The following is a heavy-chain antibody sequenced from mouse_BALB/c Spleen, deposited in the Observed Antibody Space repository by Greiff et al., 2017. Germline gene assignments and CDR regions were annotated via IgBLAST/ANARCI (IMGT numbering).Heavy chain of an antibody. J-gene: IGHJ3*01. CDR1: GFNIKDYY. D-gene: IGHD2-1*01. CDR2: IDPENGDT. CDR3: NARGNFFAY. V-gene: IGHV14-4*02. Sequence: EVMLVESGAELVRSGASVKLSCTASGFNIKDYYMHWVQQRPEQGLEWIGWIDPENGDTEYAPKFQGKATMTADTSSNTAYLQLSSLTSEDTAVYYCNARGNFFAYWGQGTLVTVSA.